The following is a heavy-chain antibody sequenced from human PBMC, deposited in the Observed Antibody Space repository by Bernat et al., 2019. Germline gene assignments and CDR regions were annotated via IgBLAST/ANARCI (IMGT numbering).Heavy chain of an antibody. Sequence: QVQLVQSGAEVKKPGASVKLSCKASGYTFTSYAMHWVRQAPGQRLEWMAWINADNGNTKYSQKFQGRVTITRDTSASTTYMEVSSLRSEDTAVYYCARGGVSRCGSCGVDYWGQGTLVTVSS. D-gene: IGHD2-15*01. CDR2: INADNGNT. V-gene: IGHV1-3*01. J-gene: IGHJ4*02. CDR3: ARGGVSRCGSCGVDY. CDR1: GYTFTSYA.